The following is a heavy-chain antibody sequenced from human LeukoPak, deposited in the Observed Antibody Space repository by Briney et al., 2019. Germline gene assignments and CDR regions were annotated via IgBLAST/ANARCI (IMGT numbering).Heavy chain of an antibody. Sequence: GGSLRLSCAASGFTFSNFWMSWVRQAPGKGLEWVANIKQDASEKYYVDSVKGRFSISRDNAKNSLYLQMNSLRAEDTAVYYCARDSSSWYSYWGRGILVTVSS. V-gene: IGHV3-7*01. CDR1: GFTFSNFW. D-gene: IGHD6-13*01. J-gene: IGHJ4*02. CDR2: IKQDASEK. CDR3: ARDSSSWYSY.